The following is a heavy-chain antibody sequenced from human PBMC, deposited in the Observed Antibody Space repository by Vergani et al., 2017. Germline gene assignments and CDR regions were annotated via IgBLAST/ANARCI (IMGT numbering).Heavy chain of an antibody. V-gene: IGHV3-23*01. D-gene: IGHD1-1*01. CDR3: ARPLQLEHDCFDP. CDR2: ISGSGGST. CDR1: GFTFSSYA. Sequence: EVQLLESGGGLVQPGGSLRPSCAASGFTFSSYAMSWVRPAPGKGLEWVSAISGSGGSTYYADSVKGRFTISRDNSKNTLYLQMNSLRAEDTAVYYCARPLQLEHDCFDPWGQGTLVTVSS. J-gene: IGHJ5*02.